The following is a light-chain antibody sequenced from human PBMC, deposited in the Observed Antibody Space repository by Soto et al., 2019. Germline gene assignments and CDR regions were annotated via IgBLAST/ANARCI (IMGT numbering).Light chain of an antibody. V-gene: IGLV1-47*01. J-gene: IGLJ2*01. CDR3: AAWDDSLSGPRVV. Sequence: QSVLTQPPSASGTPGQRVTISCSGSSSNIGSNYVYWYQQLPGTAPKLLIYRNNQRPSGVPDRFSGSKSGTAASLAISGRRSEDEADDYCAAWDDSLSGPRVVFGGGTKLTVL. CDR2: RNN. CDR1: SSNIGSNY.